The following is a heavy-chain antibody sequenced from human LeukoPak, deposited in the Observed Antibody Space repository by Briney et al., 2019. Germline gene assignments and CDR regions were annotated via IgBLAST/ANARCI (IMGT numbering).Heavy chain of an antibody. Sequence: SETLSLTCAVSGGSISSSNWWSWVRQPPGKGLEWIGEINHSGSTNYNPSLKSRVTISVDTSKNQFSLKLSSVTAADTAVYYCARAGYYYGSGSYYNGHDYWGQGTLVTVSS. D-gene: IGHD3-10*01. CDR2: INHSGST. CDR3: ARAGYYYGSGSYYNGHDY. V-gene: IGHV4-4*02. CDR1: GGSISSSNW. J-gene: IGHJ4*02.